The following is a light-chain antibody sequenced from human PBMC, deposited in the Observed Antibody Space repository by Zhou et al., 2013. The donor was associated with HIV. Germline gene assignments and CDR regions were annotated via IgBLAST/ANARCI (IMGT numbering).Light chain of an antibody. CDR2: KAS. V-gene: IGKV1-13*02. Sequence: AIQMTQSPSSLSAAVGDRVTITCRASQDISSALAWYQQKPGKAPKLLIYKASSLETGVPSRFSGSGSGTEFTLTIYSLQPEDVATYYCQQYNSFPWTFGQGTKVDIK. CDR3: QQYNSFPWT. J-gene: IGKJ1*01. CDR1: QDISSA.